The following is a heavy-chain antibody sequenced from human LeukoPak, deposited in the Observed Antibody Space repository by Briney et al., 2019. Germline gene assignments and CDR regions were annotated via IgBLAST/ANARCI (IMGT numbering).Heavy chain of an antibody. CDR1: GGSISSYY. D-gene: IGHD6-19*01. Sequence: SETLSLTCTVSGGSISSYYWSWIRQPPGKGLEGIGYTYYSGSTNYNPSLKSRVTISVDTSKNQFSLKLSSVTAADTAVYYCARGREWLFYFDYWGQGTLVTVSS. CDR2: TYYSGST. J-gene: IGHJ4*02. CDR3: ARGREWLFYFDY. V-gene: IGHV4-59*01.